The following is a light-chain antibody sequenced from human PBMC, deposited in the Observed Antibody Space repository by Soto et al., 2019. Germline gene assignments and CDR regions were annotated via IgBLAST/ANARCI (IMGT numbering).Light chain of an antibody. Sequence: ALTQPSSFSGSPGQSITIAFTGTSSDVGAYNFVSWHQQHPGKAPKLMIYNVYDRPSGISYRFSGSKSGNTASLTISGLQGEDEADYYCSAYTVSRTYVFGTGTKVTVL. CDR3: SAYTVSRTYV. V-gene: IGLV2-14*03. CDR2: NVY. CDR1: SSDVGAYNF. J-gene: IGLJ1*01.